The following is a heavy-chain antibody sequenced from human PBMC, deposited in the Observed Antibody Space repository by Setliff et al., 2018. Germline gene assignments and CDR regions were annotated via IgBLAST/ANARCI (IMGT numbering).Heavy chain of an antibody. CDR3: ARYAAAFDY. D-gene: IGHD6-25*01. J-gene: IGHJ4*02. CDR1: GFTFTSYW. Sequence: GSLRLSCAISGFTFTSYWMNWVRQAPGKGLEWVGNIKEDGSEKYYADSVKGRFTISGDNARNSLYLQINSLRVDDTAIYYCARYAAAFDYWGQGALVTVSS. V-gene: IGHV3-7*01. CDR2: IKEDGSEK.